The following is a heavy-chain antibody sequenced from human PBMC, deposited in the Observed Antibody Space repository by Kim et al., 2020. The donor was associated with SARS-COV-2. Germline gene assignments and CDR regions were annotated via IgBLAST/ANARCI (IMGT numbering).Heavy chain of an antibody. CDR2: T. D-gene: IGHD5-12*01. J-gene: IGHJ5*02. V-gene: IGHV4-30-2*01. CDR3: ARVVAGSWFDP. Sequence: TPHHPALKSPVTISVDRSKNQFSLKLSSVTAADTAVYYCARVVAGSWFDPWGQGTLVTVSS.